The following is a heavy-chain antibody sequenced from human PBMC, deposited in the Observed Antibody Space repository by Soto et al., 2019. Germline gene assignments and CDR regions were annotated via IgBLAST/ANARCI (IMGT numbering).Heavy chain of an antibody. CDR2: INPNSGGT. D-gene: IGHD6-13*01. V-gene: IGHV1-2*02. CDR3: ARDPSRYSSSWYFDY. Sequence: GASVKVSCKASGYTFTGYYMHWVRQAPGQGLEWMGWINPNSGGTNYAQKFQGRVTMTRDTSISTAYMELSRLRSDDTAVYYCARDPSRYSSSWYFDYWGQGTLVPVSS. CDR1: GYTFTGYY. J-gene: IGHJ4*02.